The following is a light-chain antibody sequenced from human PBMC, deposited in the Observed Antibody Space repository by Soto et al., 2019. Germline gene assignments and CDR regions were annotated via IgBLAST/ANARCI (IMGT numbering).Light chain of an antibody. Sequence: TQSPAILSLSPGDSAILFCRANQNVNTYLAWYQQKPGQSPRVLIYGASRRATGIPDRFSGSGSGTDFTLTISRLEPEDFAVYYCQQYSSSFRTFGQGTKVDIK. V-gene: IGKV3-20*01. CDR1: QNVNTY. CDR2: GAS. J-gene: IGKJ1*01. CDR3: QQYSSSFRT.